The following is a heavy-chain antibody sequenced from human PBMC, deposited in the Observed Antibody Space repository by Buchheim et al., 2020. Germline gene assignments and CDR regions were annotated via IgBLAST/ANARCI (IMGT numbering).Heavy chain of an antibody. Sequence: EVQLLESGGGLVQPGGSLRLSCSASGFTFSNYAMSWVRQAPGKGLEWVSVIGGSGDSTFHADSVKGRFTISRDNSKNTLYLQMNSLRVEDTAVYYCVNCKHDSSGYHYSWGHYWGQGTL. CDR2: IGGSGDST. CDR3: VNCKHDSSGYHYSWGHY. CDR1: GFTFSNYA. J-gene: IGHJ4*02. D-gene: IGHD3-22*01. V-gene: IGHV3-23*01.